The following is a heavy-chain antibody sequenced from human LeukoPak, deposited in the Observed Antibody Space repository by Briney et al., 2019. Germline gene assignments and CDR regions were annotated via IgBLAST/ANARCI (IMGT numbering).Heavy chain of an antibody. CDR1: GFTFSGYN. V-gene: IGHV3-21*01. Sequence: GGSLRLSCAASGFTFSGYNMNWVRQAPGKGLEWASFISSSGSFMYYADSLKGRFTVSRDNAKNSLFLQMNSLRAEDTAVYYCARNYYDNTGYYRDAFDVWGQGTMVTVSS. J-gene: IGHJ3*01. D-gene: IGHD3-22*01. CDR3: ARNYYDNTGYYRDAFDV. CDR2: ISSSGSFM.